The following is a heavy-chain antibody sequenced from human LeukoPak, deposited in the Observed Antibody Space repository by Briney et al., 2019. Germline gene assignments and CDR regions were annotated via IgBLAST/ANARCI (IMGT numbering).Heavy chain of an antibody. J-gene: IGHJ4*02. CDR3: AKIGDASVVDY. D-gene: IGHD3-16*01. Sequence: GGSLRLSCAASGFTLRNYAMNWVPQAPGKGLEWVSAISGSSGNTYYADSVKGRFTISRDTSKNTLYLQMNSLRAEDTAVYYCAKIGDASVVDYWGQGTLVTVSS. CDR2: ISGSSGNT. CDR1: GFTLRNYA. V-gene: IGHV3-23*01.